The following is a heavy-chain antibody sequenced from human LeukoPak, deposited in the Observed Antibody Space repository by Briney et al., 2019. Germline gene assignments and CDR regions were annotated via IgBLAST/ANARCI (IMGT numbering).Heavy chain of an antibody. CDR3: ARRARDFGDSHAFDV. V-gene: IGHV3-11*01. D-gene: IGHD4-17*01. J-gene: IGHJ3*01. CDR2: IRRVPTDL. CDR1: GLTFSDTN. Sequence: PGESLRLSCVASGLTFSDTNLAWIRQAPGKGLEWIPYIRRVPTDLYYADSVKGRFTITRDNAKNSLYLQMNSLRAEDTASYYCARRARDFGDSHAFDVWGQGTMVTVSS.